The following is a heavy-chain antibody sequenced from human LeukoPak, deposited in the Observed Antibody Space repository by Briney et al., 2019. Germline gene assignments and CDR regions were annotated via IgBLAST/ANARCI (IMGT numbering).Heavy chain of an antibody. J-gene: IGHJ4*02. V-gene: IGHV4-59*08. D-gene: IGHD2-2*02. CDR1: GGSISSYY. CDR3: ARHTIPPY. CDR2: IYYSGST. Sequence: SETLSLTCTVSGGSISSYYWSWIRQPPGKGLEWIGYIYYSGSTNYNPSLKSRVTISVDTSKNQFSLKLSSVTAADTAVSYCARHTIPPYWGQGTLVTVSS.